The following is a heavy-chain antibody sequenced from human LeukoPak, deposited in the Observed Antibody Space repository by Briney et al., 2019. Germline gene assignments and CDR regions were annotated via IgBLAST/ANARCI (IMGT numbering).Heavy chain of an antibody. CDR1: GFTFSSYA. J-gene: IGHJ4*02. Sequence: GGSLRLSCAASGFTFSSYAMSWVRQAPGKGLEWVSAISGSGGSTYYADSVKGRFTISRGNAKNSLYLQMSSLRAEDTAVYYCATSFGVVNPFDYWGQGTLVTVSS. CDR2: ISGSGGST. CDR3: ATSFGVVNPFDY. V-gene: IGHV3-23*01. D-gene: IGHD3-3*01.